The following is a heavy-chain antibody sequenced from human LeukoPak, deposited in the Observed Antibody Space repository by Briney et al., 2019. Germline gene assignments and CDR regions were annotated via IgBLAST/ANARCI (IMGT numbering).Heavy chain of an antibody. Sequence: GGSLRLSCAASGFTFSSYSMNWVRQAPGKGLEWVSYISSSSSTIYYADSVKGRFTISRDNAKNSLYLQMNSLRAEDTAVYYCARDLARHRIRSYYYMDVWGKGTTVTVSS. CDR3: ARDLARHRIRSYYYMDV. V-gene: IGHV3-48*01. J-gene: IGHJ6*03. CDR2: ISSSSSTI. CDR1: GFTFSSYS. D-gene: IGHD2-21*01.